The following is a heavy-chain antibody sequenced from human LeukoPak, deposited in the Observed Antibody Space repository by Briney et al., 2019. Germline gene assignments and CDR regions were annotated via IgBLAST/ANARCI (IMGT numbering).Heavy chain of an antibody. D-gene: IGHD5-12*01. CDR1: GGTFSSYA. J-gene: IGHJ4*02. Sequence: GASVKVSCKASGGTFSSYAISWVRQAPGQGLEWMGRIIPIFGTANYAQKFQGRVTITTDESTSTAYMELSSLRSEDTAVYYCARDRGGYDPFDYWGQGTLVTVSS. V-gene: IGHV1-69*05. CDR2: IIPIFGTA. CDR3: ARDRGGYDPFDY.